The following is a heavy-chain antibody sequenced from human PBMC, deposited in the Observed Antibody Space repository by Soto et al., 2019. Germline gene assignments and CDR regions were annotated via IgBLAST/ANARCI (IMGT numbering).Heavy chain of an antibody. Sequence: SCAASGFTFSRHWMNWVRQAPGKGLEWVANIKQDGTEKNYVDSVKGRFTISRDNARNSLYLQMDSLRAEDTAVYFCARGDTPTITGMDSFDIWGQGTMVTVSS. CDR2: IKQDGTEK. V-gene: IGHV3-7*01. J-gene: IGHJ3*02. D-gene: IGHD5-12*01. CDR3: ARGDTPTITGMDSFDI. CDR1: GFTFSRHW.